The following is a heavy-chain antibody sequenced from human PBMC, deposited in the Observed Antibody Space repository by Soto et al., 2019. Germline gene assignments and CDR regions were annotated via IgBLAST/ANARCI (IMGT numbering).Heavy chain of an antibody. D-gene: IGHD2-2*03. V-gene: IGHV5-51*01. CDR3: ARIIGYCRNNDCSWTFDI. CDR2: FYPGDSTS. Sequence: VEPLKISCKTSGCRFIAYWVAWVRQKPGKGLEWMGTFYPGDSTSTYSPSFQGQVTISVDKSISTAYLHLSSLKASDTAMYYCARIIGYCRNNDCSWTFDIWGQGTTVTVSS. CDR1: GCRFIAYW. J-gene: IGHJ3*02.